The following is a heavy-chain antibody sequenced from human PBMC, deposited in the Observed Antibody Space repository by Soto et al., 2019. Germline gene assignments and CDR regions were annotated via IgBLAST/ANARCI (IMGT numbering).Heavy chain of an antibody. Sequence: SETLSLTCTVSGGSISSGGYYWSWIRQHPGKGLEWIGYIYYSGSTYYNPSLKSRVTISVDTSKNQFSLKLSSVTAADTAVYYCARFISGTGNDYWSQGILVTVSS. J-gene: IGHJ4*02. CDR3: ARFISGTGNDY. CDR1: GGSISSGGYY. D-gene: IGHD1-20*01. V-gene: IGHV4-31*03. CDR2: IYYSGST.